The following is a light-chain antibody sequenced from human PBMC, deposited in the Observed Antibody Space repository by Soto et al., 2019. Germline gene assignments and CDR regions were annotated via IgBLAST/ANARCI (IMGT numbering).Light chain of an antibody. CDR1: QNILTS. CDR3: QQYNNYPWT. Sequence: DIQMTQSPSTLSASVGDRVTITCRASQNILTSLAWYQQKPGKAPNLLIYKASNLQGGVPSRFSGSGSETEITPTIHSLQPCGFATYYCQQYNNYPWTFGLGTKVEIK. V-gene: IGKV1-5*03. CDR2: KAS. J-gene: IGKJ1*01.